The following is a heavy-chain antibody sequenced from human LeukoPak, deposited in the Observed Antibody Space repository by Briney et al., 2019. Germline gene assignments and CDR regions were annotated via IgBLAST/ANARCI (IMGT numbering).Heavy chain of an antibody. D-gene: IGHD6-19*01. CDR1: GGSISSSSYY. CDR3: ARPSGGWYYFDY. J-gene: IGHJ4*02. V-gene: IGHV4-39*01. Sequence: SETLSLTCTVSGGSISSSSYYWGWIRQPPGKGLEWIGSIYYSGSTYYNPSLKSRVTISVDTSKNQFSLKLSSVTAADTAVYYCARPSGGWYYFDYWGQGTLVTVSS. CDR2: IYYSGST.